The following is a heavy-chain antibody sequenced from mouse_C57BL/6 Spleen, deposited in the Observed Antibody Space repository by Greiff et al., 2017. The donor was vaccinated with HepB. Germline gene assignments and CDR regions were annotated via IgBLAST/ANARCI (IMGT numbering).Heavy chain of an antibody. CDR1: GYTFTSYW. CDR3: AREDYGSSGWFAY. J-gene: IGHJ3*01. CDR2: INPSSGYT. Sequence: QVHVKQSGAELAKPGASVKLSCKASGYTFTSYWMHWVKQRPGQGLEWIGYINPSSGYTKYNQKFKDKATLTADKSSSTAYMQLSSLTYEDSAVYYCAREDYGSSGWFAYWGQGTLVTVSA. D-gene: IGHD1-1*01. V-gene: IGHV1-7*01.